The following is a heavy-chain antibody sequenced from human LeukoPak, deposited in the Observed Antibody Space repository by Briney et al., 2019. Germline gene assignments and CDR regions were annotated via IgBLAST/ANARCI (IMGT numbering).Heavy chain of an antibody. J-gene: IGHJ4*02. V-gene: IGHV3-30-3*01. CDR3: ASRSALYDSSGYPDY. D-gene: IGHD3-22*01. Sequence: GGSLRLSCAASGFTFSSYAMHWVRQAPGKGLEWVAVISYDGSNKYYADSVKGRFTISRDNSKNTLYLQMNSLRAEDTAVYYCASRSALYDSSGYPDYWGQGTLVTVSS. CDR1: GFTFSSYA. CDR2: ISYDGSNK.